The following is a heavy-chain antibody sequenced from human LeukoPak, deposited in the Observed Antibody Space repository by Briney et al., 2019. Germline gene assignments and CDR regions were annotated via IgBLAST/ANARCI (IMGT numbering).Heavy chain of an antibody. CDR3: ASPLGGFDN. D-gene: IGHD3-16*01. Sequence: ASETLSLTCSVSGGSISGSGYYWAWIRQPPGKGLEWIGSIYYTGSTHYNSSLKSRVTMSVDTSKNQFSLKPSSVTAADTAVYYCASPLGGFDNWGQGTLVTVSS. J-gene: IGHJ4*02. CDR2: IYYTGST. V-gene: IGHV4-39*01. CDR1: GGSISGSGYY.